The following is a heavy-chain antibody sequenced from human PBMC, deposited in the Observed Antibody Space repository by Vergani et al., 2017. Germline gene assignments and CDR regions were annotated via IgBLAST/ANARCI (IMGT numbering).Heavy chain of an antibody. V-gene: IGHV3-9*01. J-gene: IGHJ4*02. D-gene: IGHD3-22*01. CDR1: GFTFDDYA. CDR3: ARSVTYYYDSSGYGFDY. Sequence: EVQLVESGGGLVQPGRSLRLSCAASGFTFDDYAMHWVRQAPGKGLEWVSGISWNSGSIGYVDSVKGRFTISRDNAKNSLYLQMNSLRAEDTAVYYCARSVTYYYDSSGYGFDYWGQGTLVTVSS. CDR2: ISWNSGSI.